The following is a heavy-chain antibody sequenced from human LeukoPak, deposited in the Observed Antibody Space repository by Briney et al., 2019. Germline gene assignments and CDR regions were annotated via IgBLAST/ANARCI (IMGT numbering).Heavy chain of an antibody. CDR1: GFTFSSYA. CDR2: ISYDGSNK. Sequence: GRSLRLSCAASGFTFSSYAMHWVRQAPGKGLEWVAVISYDGSNKYYAYSVKGRFTISRDNSKNTLYLQMNSLRAEDTAVYYCVGRVFDYWGQGTLVTVSS. J-gene: IGHJ4*02. V-gene: IGHV3-30-3*01. D-gene: IGHD2-15*01. CDR3: VGRVFDY.